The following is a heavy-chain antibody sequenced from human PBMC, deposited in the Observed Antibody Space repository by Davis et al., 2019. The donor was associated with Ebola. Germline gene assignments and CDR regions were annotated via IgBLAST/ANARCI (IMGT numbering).Heavy chain of an antibody. V-gene: IGHV4-30-4*01. CDR2: IYYSGST. J-gene: IGHJ3*02. D-gene: IGHD3-22*01. CDR3: ARDHLGYYYDTSGRSDAFDI. CDR1: GGSISSGDYY. Sequence: MPSETLSLTCTVSGGSISSGDYYWSWIRQPPGKGLEWIGYIYYSGSTYYNPSLKIRVTISVDTSKNQFSLKLSSVTAADTAVYYCARDHLGYYYDTSGRSDAFDIWGQGTMVTVSS.